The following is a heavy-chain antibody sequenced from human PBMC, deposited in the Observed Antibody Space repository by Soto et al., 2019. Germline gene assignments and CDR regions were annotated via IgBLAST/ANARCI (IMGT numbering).Heavy chain of an antibody. Sequence: SETLSLTCAGYGGSFRGYYWSWIRQPPGKGLEWIGEINHSGSTNYNPSLKSRVTISVDTSKNQFSLKLSSVTAADTAVYYCARVGDYVWGSYRPSRYFDYWGQGTLVTVSS. D-gene: IGHD3-16*02. CDR1: GGSFRGYY. CDR3: ARVGDYVWGSYRPSRYFDY. CDR2: INHSGST. V-gene: IGHV4-34*01. J-gene: IGHJ4*02.